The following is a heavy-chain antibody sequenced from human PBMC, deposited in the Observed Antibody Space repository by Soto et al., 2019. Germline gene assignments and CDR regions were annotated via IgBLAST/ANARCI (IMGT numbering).Heavy chain of an antibody. CDR1: GFTFTSYG. D-gene: IGHD5-18*01. Sequence: QAHLVESGGGVVQPGRSLRLSCAASGFTFTSYGMHWVRQAPGTRLGWVAVISYDGGLQHYADSVKGRFTLSRDNSKNMVLLQMNSLRAEDTAVYYCVSDRGYGHASVPYSWGQGTLVSVSS. J-gene: IGHJ4*02. CDR2: ISYDGGLQ. V-gene: IGHV3-30*03. CDR3: VSDRGYGHASVPYS.